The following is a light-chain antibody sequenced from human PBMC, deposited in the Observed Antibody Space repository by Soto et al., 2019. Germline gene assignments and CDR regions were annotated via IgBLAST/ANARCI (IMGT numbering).Light chain of an antibody. V-gene: IGKV3-20*01. J-gene: IGKJ5*01. CDR3: QHYGSSRNT. Sequence: EIVLTQSPGILSLSPGERATLSCRASESVSNSHLAWYQQKPGQAPRLLIYGASSRATGIPDRFSGSGSGTDFTLTISRLEPEDFAVYYCQHYGSSRNTFGQGTRLAIK. CDR1: ESVSNSH. CDR2: GAS.